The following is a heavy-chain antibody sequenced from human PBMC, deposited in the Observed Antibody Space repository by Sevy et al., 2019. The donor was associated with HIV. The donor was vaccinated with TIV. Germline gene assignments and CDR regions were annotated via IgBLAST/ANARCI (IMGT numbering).Heavy chain of an antibody. CDR2: ISGPGLST. CDR3: AKALNPALESMIEVILRTLKGFDV. D-gene: IGHD3-22*01. J-gene: IGHJ3*01. V-gene: IGHV3-23*01. CDR1: GFTFNTHA. Sequence: GGSLRLSCTASGFTFNTHAMTWVRQAPGKGLEWVSVISGPGLSTYYADSVKGRFTISRDNSKNTLYLQMNSLRVDDTATYYCAKALNPALESMIEVILRTLKGFDVWGQGTMLTVSS.